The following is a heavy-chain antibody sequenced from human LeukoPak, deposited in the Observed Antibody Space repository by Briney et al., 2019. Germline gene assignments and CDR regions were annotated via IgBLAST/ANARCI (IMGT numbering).Heavy chain of an antibody. D-gene: IGHD6-13*01. V-gene: IGHV1-2*02. CDR2: INPNSGGT. J-gene: IGHJ4*02. CDR3: ARAQSLTAPAGTFANS. CDR1: GYTFTGYS. Sequence: ASVKVPCKASGYTFTGYSLHWVRRAPGQGFEWMGWINPNSGGTYYTQRFQGRVTMTRDTSISTAYMELSSLRSDDTAVYYCARAQSLTAPAGTFANSWGQGTLVTVSS.